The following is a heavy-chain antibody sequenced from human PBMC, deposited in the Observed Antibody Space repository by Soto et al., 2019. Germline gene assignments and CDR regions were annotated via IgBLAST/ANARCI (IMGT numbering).Heavy chain of an antibody. J-gene: IGHJ3*02. CDR1: GFTFSSYA. D-gene: IGHD6-19*01. CDR3: AKKISSGWYDWAFDI. Sequence: GGSLRLSCAASGFTFSSYAMSWVRQAPGKGLEWVSAISGSGGSTYYADSVKGRFTISRDNSKNTRYLQMNSLRAEDTAVEYCAKKISSGWYDWAFDIWGQGTMVTVAS. V-gene: IGHV3-23*01. CDR2: ISGSGGST.